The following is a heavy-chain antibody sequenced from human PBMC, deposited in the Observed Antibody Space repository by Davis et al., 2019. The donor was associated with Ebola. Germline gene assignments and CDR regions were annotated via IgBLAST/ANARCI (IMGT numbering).Heavy chain of an antibody. CDR3: ARELGITYYYYGMDV. CDR2: IIPILGMA. V-gene: IGHV1-8*02. J-gene: IGHJ6*02. Sequence: AASVKVSCKASGYTFTSYGISWVRQAPGQGLEWMGRIIPILGMANYAQKFQGRVTMTRNTSISTAYMELSSLRSEDTAVYYCARELGITYYYYGMDVWGQGTTVTVSS. CDR1: GYTFTSYG. D-gene: IGHD7-27*01.